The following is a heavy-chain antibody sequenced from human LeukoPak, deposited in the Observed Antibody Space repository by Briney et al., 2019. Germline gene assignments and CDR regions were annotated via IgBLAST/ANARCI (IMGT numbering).Heavy chain of an antibody. V-gene: IGHV3-53*01. CDR3: AGTIVGKWAIDY. J-gene: IGHJ4*02. CDR2: ICSGGST. D-gene: IGHD3-22*01. CDR1: GFTVSRNY. Sequence: PGGSLRLSCAASGFTVSRNYMTWVRQAPGKGLEWVSVICSGGSTYYADSVKGRFTISRDNSKNTLYLQMSSLRAEDTAVYYCAGTIVGKWAIDYWGQGTLVTVSS.